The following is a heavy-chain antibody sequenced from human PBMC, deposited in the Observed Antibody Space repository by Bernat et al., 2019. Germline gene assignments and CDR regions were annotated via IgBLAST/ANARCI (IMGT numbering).Heavy chain of an antibody. CDR3: ARVYNAHGSLHDAFDI. CDR2: ISYDGSNK. CDR1: GFTFSSYA. J-gene: IGHJ3*02. V-gene: IGHV3-30-3*01. D-gene: IGHD1-1*01. Sequence: VQLVESGGDLVQPGRSLRLSCAASGFTFSSYAMHWVRQAPGKGLEWVAVISYDGSNKYYADSVKGRFTISRDNSKNTLYLQMNSLRAEDTAVYYCARVYNAHGSLHDAFDIWGQGTMVTVSS.